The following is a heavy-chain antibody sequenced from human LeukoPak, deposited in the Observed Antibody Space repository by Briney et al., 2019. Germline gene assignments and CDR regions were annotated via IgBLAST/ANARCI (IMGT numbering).Heavy chain of an antibody. CDR2: INHSGSN. D-gene: IGHD3-10*01. V-gene: IGHV4-34*10. J-gene: IGHJ5*02. CDR3: TRDSGTTGEVKFDP. Sequence: SETLSLTCAVYGGSFSGYYWSWIRQPPGRGLEWFGEINHSGSNNYNPSLKSRLTMSVDTSKNQFYLRLTSVTAADTAMYYCTRDSGTTGEVKFDPWGQGTLVTVSS. CDR1: GGSFSGYY.